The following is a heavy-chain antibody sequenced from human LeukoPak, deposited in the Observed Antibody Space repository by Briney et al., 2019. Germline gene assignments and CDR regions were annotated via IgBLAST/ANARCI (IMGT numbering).Heavy chain of an antibody. V-gene: IGHV4-59*08. Sequence: SETLSLTCVVSGASISSSYWSWIRQPPGKGLEWIGYIFYSGSTHSNPSLRSRVTTSMDMSNNQFSLKLTSVTAADTAVYYCARHRAYYDSGPFDYWGQGSLVTVSS. CDR2: IFYSGST. CDR3: ARHRAYYDSGPFDY. D-gene: IGHD3-16*01. CDR1: GASISSSY. J-gene: IGHJ4*02.